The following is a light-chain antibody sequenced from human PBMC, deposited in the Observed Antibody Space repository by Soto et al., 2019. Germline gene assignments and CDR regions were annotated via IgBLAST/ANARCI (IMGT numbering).Light chain of an antibody. CDR2: DNN. Sequence: QSVLTQPPSVSAAPGQRVTISCYGSSSNIGNNYVSLYQQRPGKAPKLLIYDNNKRPSGIPDRFSVSQSGTSATLGITGLQTGGEADYYCVNWESDPTAGYGFGRGPKVTV. V-gene: IGLV1-51*01. CDR3: VNWESDPTAGYG. J-gene: IGLJ1*01. CDR1: SSNIGNNY.